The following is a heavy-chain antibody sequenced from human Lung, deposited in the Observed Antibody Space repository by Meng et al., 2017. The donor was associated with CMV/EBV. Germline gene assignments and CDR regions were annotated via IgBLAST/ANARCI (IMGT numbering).Heavy chain of an antibody. CDR3: AKCRSGIAAALNY. Sequence: GESLKISCAASGFIFSNYALSWVRQAPGKGLEWVSTISDSGGNTYYADSVKGRSTISRDNSKNTLYLQMNSLRAEDTAVYYCAKCRSGIAAALNYWGQGTLVTVSS. V-gene: IGHV3-23*01. CDR1: GFIFSNYA. CDR2: ISDSGGNT. J-gene: IGHJ4*02. D-gene: IGHD6-13*01.